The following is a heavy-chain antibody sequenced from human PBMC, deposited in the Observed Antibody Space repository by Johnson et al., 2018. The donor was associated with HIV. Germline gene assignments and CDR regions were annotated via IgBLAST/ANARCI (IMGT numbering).Heavy chain of an antibody. CDR2: ISYCGSNK. CDR3: ASGHIVVVTAIGGGAFDI. J-gene: IGHJ3*02. CDR1: GFTFSSYG. V-gene: IGHV3-30*03. Sequence: QVQLVESGGGLVEPGGSLRPSCAASGFTFSSYGMHWVRQAPGKGLEWVAVISYCGSNKYSADSGKGRFTTSRDNPKTTLYLQMNSLRAEDKAVYYCASGHIVVVTAIGGGAFDIWGQGTMVTVSS. D-gene: IGHD2-21*02.